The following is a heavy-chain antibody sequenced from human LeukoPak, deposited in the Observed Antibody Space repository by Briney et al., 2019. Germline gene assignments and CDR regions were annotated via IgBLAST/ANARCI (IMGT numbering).Heavy chain of an antibody. V-gene: IGHV4-59*08. J-gene: IGHJ6*03. CDR2: IYHSGST. CDR1: GGSLSSYY. Sequence: SETLSLTCTVSGGSLSSYYWSWIRQPPGKGLEWIGYIYHSGSTYYNPSLKSRVTISVDRSKNQFSLKLSSVTAEDTAVYYCTRQDYSGYYYYMDVWGKGTTVTVSS. D-gene: IGHD4-11*01. CDR3: TRQDYSGYYYYMDV.